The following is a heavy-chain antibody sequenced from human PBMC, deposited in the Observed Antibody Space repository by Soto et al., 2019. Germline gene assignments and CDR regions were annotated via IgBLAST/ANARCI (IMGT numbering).Heavy chain of an antibody. CDR1: GYSFTSYW. J-gene: IGHJ6*01. V-gene: IGHV5-10-1*01. D-gene: IGHD5-18*01. Sequence: GESLKISCKGSGYSFTSYWISCVRQMPGRGLEGMGRSDTSDSYTNYSPSFQGHVTISAGKSSSTAYVQWSSRKASDTAMYYCARWDTVMVSRYSYGMEVWGQGTRVAASS. CDR3: ARWDTVMVSRYSYGMEV. CDR2: SDTSDSYT.